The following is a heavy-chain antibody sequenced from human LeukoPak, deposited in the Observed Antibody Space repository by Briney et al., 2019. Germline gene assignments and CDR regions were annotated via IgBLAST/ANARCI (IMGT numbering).Heavy chain of an antibody. J-gene: IGHJ4*02. CDR2: ISSSGSTI. D-gene: IGHD2-15*01. CDR3: ARTVVVVAAVDY. Sequence: GGSLRLSCAASGFTFSDYYMSCTRQAPGKGLEWISYISSSGSTIYYADSVKGRFSISRDNAKNSLYLQMNSLRAEDTAVYYCARTVVVVAAVDYWGQGTLVTVSS. V-gene: IGHV3-11*01. CDR1: GFTFSDYY.